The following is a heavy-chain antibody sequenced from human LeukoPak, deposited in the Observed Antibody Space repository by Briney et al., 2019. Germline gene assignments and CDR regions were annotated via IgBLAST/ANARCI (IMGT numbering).Heavy chain of an antibody. CDR3: ARGSAYSSRFDP. V-gene: IGHV1-3*01. J-gene: IGHJ5*02. CDR1: GYTFTSCA. D-gene: IGHD1-26*01. CDR2: INAGNGNT. Sequence: ASVKVSCKASGYTFTSCAMHWVRQAPGQRLEWMGWINAGNGNTKYSQKFQGRVTITRDTSASTAYMELSSLRSEDTAVYYCARGSAYSSRFDPWGQGTLVTVSS.